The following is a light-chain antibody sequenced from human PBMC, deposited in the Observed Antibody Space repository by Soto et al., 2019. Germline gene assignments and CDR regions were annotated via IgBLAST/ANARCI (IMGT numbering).Light chain of an antibody. CDR3: QQRSNSFT. J-gene: IGKJ3*01. CDR1: QSVSSY. CDR2: DAS. V-gene: IGKV3-11*01. Sequence: EIVLTQSPATLSLSPGERATLSCRASQSVSSYLAWYQQKPGQAPRLLIYDASNRATGIPARFSGSGYGTAFTLTISSLAPEDFAVYYCQQRSNSFTFGPGTKVDIK.